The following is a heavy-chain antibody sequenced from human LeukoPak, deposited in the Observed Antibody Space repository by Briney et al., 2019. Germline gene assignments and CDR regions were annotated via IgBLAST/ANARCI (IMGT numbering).Heavy chain of an antibody. D-gene: IGHD3-10*01. CDR1: GESSSGYY. CDR3: ARGRGSYYGSGGYFKPWYYLYY. V-gene: IGHV4-34*01. CDR2: TNHSGST. Sequence: SETLSLTCAVYGESSSGYYWSWIRQPPGKGGGWIGETNHSGSTNYYTSLKSRVTISVDKSKNQISLKLSSVSAADTAVYYCARGRGSYYGSGGYFKPWYYLYYWGRGTLVTVSS. J-gene: IGHJ4*02.